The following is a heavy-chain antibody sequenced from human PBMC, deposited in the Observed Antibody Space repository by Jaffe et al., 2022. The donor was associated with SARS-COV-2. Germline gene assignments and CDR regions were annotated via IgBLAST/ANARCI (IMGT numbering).Heavy chain of an antibody. CDR2: INPNSGGA. D-gene: IGHD2-8*02. Sequence: QVQLVQSGAEVVKPGASVNVSCKAFGYTFTGYFIHWIRQAPGQGLEWMGWINPNSGGANYEQKFQGRVTMTRDTSISTAYMELSRLRSDDTAVYYCAREYCTGTTCFSFDYWGPGTLVTVSS. CDR3: AREYCTGTTCFSFDY. CDR1: GYTFTGYF. J-gene: IGHJ4*02. V-gene: IGHV1-2*02.